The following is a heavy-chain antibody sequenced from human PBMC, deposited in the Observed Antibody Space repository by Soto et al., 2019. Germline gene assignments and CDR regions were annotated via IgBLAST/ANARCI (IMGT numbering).Heavy chain of an antibody. CDR1: GGSLTTGDYY. CDR2: ISRSGNI. Sequence: QVQLQESGPGLAKPSQTLSLICTVSGGSLTTGDYYWTWIRQSPGEGLEWIGYISRSGNIFYNPSLKSRITISLDTSKDQFSLKLNSVTAGDTAVYYCARGNDYVYFYDYWGQGTLVTVSS. V-gene: IGHV4-30-4*01. D-gene: IGHD4-17*01. J-gene: IGHJ4*02. CDR3: ARGNDYVYFYDY.